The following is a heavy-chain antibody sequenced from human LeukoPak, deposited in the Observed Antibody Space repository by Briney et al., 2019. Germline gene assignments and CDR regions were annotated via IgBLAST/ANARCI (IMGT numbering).Heavy chain of an antibody. V-gene: IGHV1-2*02. CDR3: ARSPRTYYYYMDV. J-gene: IGHJ6*03. CDR2: INPNSGGT. CDR1: GYTFTDYY. Sequence: GSVKVSCKASGYTFTDYYIHWVRQAPGQGLERMGWINPNSGGTISAQNFQGRVTMTRDTSISTAYMELSRLTSDDTAIYYCARSPRTYYYYMDVWGKGTTVTISS.